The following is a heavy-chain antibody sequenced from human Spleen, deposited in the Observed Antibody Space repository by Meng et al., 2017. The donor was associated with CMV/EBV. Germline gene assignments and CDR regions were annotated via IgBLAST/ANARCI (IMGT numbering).Heavy chain of an antibody. Sequence: QLALQESGSGLVKPSQTLSLPCAVSGGSISSGGYSWSWIRQPPGKGLEWIGYIYHRGSTYYNPSLKSRVTISVDRSKNQFSLKLSSVTAADTAVYYCARVVTALWGYYFDYWGQGTLVTVSS. CDR3: ARVVTALWGYYFDY. D-gene: IGHD2-21*02. CDR1: GGSISSGGYS. CDR2: IYHRGST. V-gene: IGHV4-30-2*01. J-gene: IGHJ4*02.